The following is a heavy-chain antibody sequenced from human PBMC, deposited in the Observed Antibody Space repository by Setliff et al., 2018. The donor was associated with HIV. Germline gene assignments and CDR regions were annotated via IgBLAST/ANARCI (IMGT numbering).Heavy chain of an antibody. J-gene: IGHJ4*02. CDR2: IHYSGST. CDR1: GGSISSHY. V-gene: IGHV4-59*11. Sequence: PSETLSLTCTVSGGSISSHYWSWIRQPPGKGLERIGSIHYSGSTNYNPSLKSRVTISVDTSKNQFSLKLSSVTAADTALYFCAREAYFFASGTYYFDSWGQGTQVTVSS. D-gene: IGHD3-10*01. CDR3: AREAYFFASGTYYFDS.